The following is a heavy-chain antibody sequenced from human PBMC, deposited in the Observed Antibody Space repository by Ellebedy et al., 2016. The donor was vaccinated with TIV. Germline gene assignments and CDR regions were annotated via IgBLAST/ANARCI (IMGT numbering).Heavy chain of an antibody. CDR1: GSNFTSLA. Sequence: PGGSLRLSCVVSGSNFTSLAMSWVRQAPGKGLEWVSSVGESGVWTDYADSVKGRFTIFRENSKSTLFLQMNSLRVDDTAVYYCARLRPVAGTGGYWGQGTPVTVSS. CDR2: VGESGVWT. V-gene: IGHV3-23*01. D-gene: IGHD6-19*01. CDR3: ARLRPVAGTGGY. J-gene: IGHJ4*02.